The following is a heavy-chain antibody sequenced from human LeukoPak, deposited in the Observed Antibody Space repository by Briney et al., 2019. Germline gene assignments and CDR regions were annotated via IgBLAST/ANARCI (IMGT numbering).Heavy chain of an antibody. CDR2: ISGSGGST. CDR1: GFTFTSYS. D-gene: IGHD4-17*01. Sequence: QSGGSLRLSCAASGFTFTSYSMNWVRQAPGKGLEWVSAISGSGGSTYYADSVKGRFTISRDNSKNTLYLQMNSLRAEDTAVYYCAKDFYYGDYGTSFDYWGQGTLVTVSS. V-gene: IGHV3-23*01. CDR3: AKDFYYGDYGTSFDY. J-gene: IGHJ4*02.